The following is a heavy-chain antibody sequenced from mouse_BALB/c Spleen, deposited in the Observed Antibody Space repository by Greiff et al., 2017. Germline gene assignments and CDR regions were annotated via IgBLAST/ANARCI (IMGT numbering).Heavy chain of an antibody. J-gene: IGHJ4*01. Sequence: EVQLVESGGGLVKPGGSLKLSCAASGFTFSSYTMSWVRQTPEKRLEWVATISSGGSYTYYPDSVKGRFTISRDNAKNTLYLQMSSLKSEDTAMYYCTSVYAYAMDYWGQGTSVTVSS. CDR3: TSVYAYAMDY. CDR2: ISSGGSYT. D-gene: IGHD1-1*01. CDR1: GFTFSSYT. V-gene: IGHV5-6-4*01.